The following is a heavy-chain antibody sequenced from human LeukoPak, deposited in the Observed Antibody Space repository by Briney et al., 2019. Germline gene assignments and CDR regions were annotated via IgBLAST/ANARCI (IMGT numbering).Heavy chain of an antibody. D-gene: IGHD5-18*01. Sequence: GGSLRLSCAASGFTFSSYSMNWVRQAPGKGLEWVSSISSSSSFIYYADSLKGRSTISRDNAKNSLYLQMSSLRAEDTAVYYCTRALSGYSFGYLDWGQGTLVTVSS. CDR1: GFTFSSYS. J-gene: IGHJ4*02. CDR2: ISSSSSFI. V-gene: IGHV3-21*01. CDR3: TRALSGYSFGYLD.